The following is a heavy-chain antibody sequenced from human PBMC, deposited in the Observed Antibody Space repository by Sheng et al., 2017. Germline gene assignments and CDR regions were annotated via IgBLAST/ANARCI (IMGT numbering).Heavy chain of an antibody. CDR3: AREEGITIFGVVSSSLVH. D-gene: IGHD3-3*01. Sequence: SGAEVKKPGASVKVSCKASGYTFTSYGISWVRQAPGQGLEWMGWISAYNGNTNYAQKLQGRVTMTTDTSTSTAYMELRSLRSDDTAVYYCAREEGITIFGVVSSSLVHWGQGTLVTVSS. V-gene: IGHV1-18*01. CDR1: GYTFTSYG. J-gene: IGHJ4*02. CDR2: ISAYNGNT.